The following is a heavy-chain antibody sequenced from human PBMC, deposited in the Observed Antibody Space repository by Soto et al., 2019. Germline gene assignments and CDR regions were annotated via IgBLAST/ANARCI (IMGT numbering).Heavy chain of an antibody. D-gene: IGHD6-19*01. CDR1: GYTFTGYA. V-gene: IGHV1-3*05. CDR2: INAGNGNT. Sequence: QVQLVQSGAEEKKPGASVKVSCKASGYTFTGYAMHWVRQAPGQRLEWMGWINAGNGNTKYSQKFQGRVTITRDTSASTAYMDPSSLRSEDTAVYYCARAVAVPADFDFWGQGTLVTVSS. CDR3: ARAVAVPADFDF. J-gene: IGHJ4*02.